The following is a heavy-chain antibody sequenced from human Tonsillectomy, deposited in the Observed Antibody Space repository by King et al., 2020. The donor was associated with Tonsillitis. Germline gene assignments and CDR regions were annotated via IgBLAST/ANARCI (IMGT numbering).Heavy chain of an antibody. D-gene: IGHD2-15*01. J-gene: IGHJ4*02. V-gene: IGHV4-59*01. CDR3: AWGEVVGTFDY. Sequence: QLQESGPGLVKPSETLSLTCTVSGGSISSYYWSWIRQPPGKGLEWIGYIYYSGSTNYNPSLKSRVTISVDTSKNQFSLKLSSVTAADTAVYYCAWGEVVGTFDYWGQGTLVTVSS. CDR2: IYYSGST. CDR1: GGSISSYY.